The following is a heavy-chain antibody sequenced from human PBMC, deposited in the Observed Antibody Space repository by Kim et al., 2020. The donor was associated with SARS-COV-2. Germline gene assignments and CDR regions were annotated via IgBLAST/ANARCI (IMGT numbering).Heavy chain of an antibody. J-gene: IGHJ6*02. CDR2: ISYDGSNK. D-gene: IGHD3-9*01. CDR3: ARDMRYYDILTGYFPMGDYYYFFRMDV. Sequence: GGSLRLSCAASGFTFSSYAMHWVRQAPGKGLEWVAVISYDGSNKYYADSVKGRFTISRDNSKNTLYLQMNSLRAEDTAVYYCARDMRYYDILTGYFPMGDYYYFFRMDVWRQGPSVTVSS. V-gene: IGHV3-30-3*01. CDR1: GFTFSSYA.